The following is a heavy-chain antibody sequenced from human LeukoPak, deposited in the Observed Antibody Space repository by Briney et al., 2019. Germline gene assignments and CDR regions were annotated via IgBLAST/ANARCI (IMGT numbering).Heavy chain of an antibody. D-gene: IGHD6-19*01. Sequence: GGSLRLSCAASGFTFDDYAMHWVRHAPGMGLEWVSLTSWDGGSTYYADSVKGRFTISRDNSKNSLYLRMNSLRAEDTALYYCAKGGRTVAAHFDYWGQGTLVTVSS. J-gene: IGHJ4*02. CDR3: AKGGRTVAAHFDY. CDR1: GFTFDDYA. CDR2: TSWDGGST. V-gene: IGHV3-43D*03.